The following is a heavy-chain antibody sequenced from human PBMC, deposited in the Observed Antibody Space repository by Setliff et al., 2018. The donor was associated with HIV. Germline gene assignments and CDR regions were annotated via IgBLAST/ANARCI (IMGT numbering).Heavy chain of an antibody. V-gene: IGHV4-38-2*01. J-gene: IGHJ4*02. Sequence: SETLSLTCALSGYTISSGYYWAWIRQPPGKGLEWIGRISYGGGTHYNPSLRSRVIISMDTSKNQFSLNLRSVSAADTAVYYCASTPWEFGKVVESWGQGTRGTVSS. CDR2: ISYGGGT. CDR1: GYTISSGYY. D-gene: IGHD1-26*01. CDR3: ASTPWEFGKVVES.